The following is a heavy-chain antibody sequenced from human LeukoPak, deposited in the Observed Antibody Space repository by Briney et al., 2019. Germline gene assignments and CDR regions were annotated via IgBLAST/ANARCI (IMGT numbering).Heavy chain of an antibody. Sequence: GGSLRLSCAASGFTFSSHGMCWVRQAPGRGLEWVSSISIGGDTTYSDSVKGRFTISRDNSKNTLYLQLDSLRAEDTAVYYCARDREGNYYDSGGSDYWGQGTLVTVSS. V-gene: IGHV3-23*01. CDR2: ISIGGDTT. D-gene: IGHD3-22*01. CDR1: GFTFSSHG. J-gene: IGHJ4*02. CDR3: ARDREGNYYDSGGSDY.